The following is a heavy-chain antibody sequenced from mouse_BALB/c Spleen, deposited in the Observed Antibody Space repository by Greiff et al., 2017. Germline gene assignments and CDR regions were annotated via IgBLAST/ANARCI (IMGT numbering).Heavy chain of an antibody. CDR3: ASQYGYDGRSYYYAMDD. CDR2: INPYNDGT. J-gene: IGHJ4*01. CDR1: GYTFTSYV. Sequence: VQLQQSGPELVKPGASVKMSCKASGYTFTSYVMHWVKQKPGQGLEWIGDINPYNDGTKYNEKFKGKATLTSDKSSSTAYMELSSLTSEDSAVYYCASQYGYDGRSYYYAMDDWGQGTSVTVSS. D-gene: IGHD2-14*01. V-gene: IGHV1-14*01.